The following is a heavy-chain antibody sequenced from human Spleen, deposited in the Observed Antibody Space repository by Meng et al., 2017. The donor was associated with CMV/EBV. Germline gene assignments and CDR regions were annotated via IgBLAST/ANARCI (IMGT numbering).Heavy chain of an antibody. Sequence: GESLKISCAASGFTFSSYGMHWVRQAPGKGLEWVAFIRYDGSNKYYADSVKGRFTISRDNAKNSLYLQMNSLRAEDTAVYYCARDWGPSSSSWYFGLDYYYYGMDVWGQGTTVTVSS. J-gene: IGHJ6*02. CDR2: IRYDGSNK. CDR1: GFTFSSYG. D-gene: IGHD6-13*01. CDR3: ARDWGPSSSSWYFGLDYYYYGMDV. V-gene: IGHV3-30*02.